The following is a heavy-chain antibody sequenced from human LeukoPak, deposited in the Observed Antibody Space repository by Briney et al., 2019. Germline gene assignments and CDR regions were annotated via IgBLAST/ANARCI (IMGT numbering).Heavy chain of an antibody. Sequence: GGSLRLSCAASGFTFSDYYMNWIPQAPGKGLEWISYYSSRNVYTEYADSVKGRFTISRDNAKNSLYLQMDSLRAEDTAVYYCARSRYDSSGSNWLDPWGQGTLVTVSS. J-gene: IGHJ5*02. CDR1: GFTFSDYY. CDR3: ARSRYDSSGSNWLDP. CDR2: YSSRNVYT. D-gene: IGHD3-22*01. V-gene: IGHV3-11*03.